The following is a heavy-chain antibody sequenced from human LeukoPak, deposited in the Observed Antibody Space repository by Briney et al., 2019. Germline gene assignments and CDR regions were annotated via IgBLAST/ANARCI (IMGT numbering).Heavy chain of an antibody. CDR3: AKEAVYSRSSLDYYYYYMNV. CDR2: IYTSGST. Sequence: SETLSLTCTVSGGSISISSYYWSWIRQPAGKGREWIVRIYTSGSTNYNPSLKTRATISVEKSKNPFSMKMSSVTAADKVVYYCAKEAVYSRSSLDYYYYYMNVWGKGTPVTVSS. D-gene: IGHD6-6*01. J-gene: IGHJ6*03. CDR1: GGSISISSYY. V-gene: IGHV4-61*02.